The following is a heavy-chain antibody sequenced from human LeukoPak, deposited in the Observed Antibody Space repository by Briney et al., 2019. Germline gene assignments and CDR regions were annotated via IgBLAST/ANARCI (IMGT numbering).Heavy chain of an antibody. CDR3: ARRVGVALDY. D-gene: IGHD2-21*01. V-gene: IGHV4-38-2*02. CDR1: GYSISSGYY. Sequence: SETLSLTCTVSGYSISSGYYWGWIRQPPGKGLEWIGSIYHSGSTYYNPSLKSRVTISVDTSKNQFSLKLSSVTAADTAVCYCARRVGVALDYWGQGTLVTVSS. CDR2: IYHSGST. J-gene: IGHJ4*02.